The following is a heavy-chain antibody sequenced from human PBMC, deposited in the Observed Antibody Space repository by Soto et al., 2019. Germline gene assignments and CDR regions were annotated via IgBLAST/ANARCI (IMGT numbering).Heavy chain of an antibody. CDR1: GYVFPSYD. J-gene: IGHJ6*03. CDR2: VNPGSGYK. V-gene: IGHV1-8*01. CDR3: ARADPRHYYMDV. Sequence: QVQLVQSGAEVKKPGASVKVSCKASGYVFPSYDITWVRQAPGHGLEWMGWVNPGSGYKGYAQKFQGRVTVPRNRSIITVYMELSSLRSEDTAVYYCARADPRHYYMDVWGKGTKVTVSS.